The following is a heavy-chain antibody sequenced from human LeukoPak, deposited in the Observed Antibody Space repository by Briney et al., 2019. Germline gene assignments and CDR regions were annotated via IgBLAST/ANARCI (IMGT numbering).Heavy chain of an antibody. J-gene: IGHJ4*02. CDR3: ARATPQDY. Sequence: RGSLRLSCAATGFTFSSYAMSWVRQSPGKGLEWVSAMSGSGGSTYYADSVKGRFTISRDNSKNTRYLQMNSLRAEDTAVYYCARATPQDYWGQGTLVTVSS. CDR2: MSGSGGST. CDR1: GFTFSSYA. V-gene: IGHV3-23*01.